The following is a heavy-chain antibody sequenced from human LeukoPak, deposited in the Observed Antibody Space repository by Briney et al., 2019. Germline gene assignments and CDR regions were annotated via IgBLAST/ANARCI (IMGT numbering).Heavy chain of an antibody. CDR2: INPNSGGT. Sequence: GASVKVSCKASGYTFTGYYMHWVRQAPGQGLEWMGWINPNSGGTNYAQKFQGRVTITRDTSISTAYMELSRLRSDDTAVYYCARTYNWKDNYYYMDVWGKGTTVTVSS. J-gene: IGHJ6*03. CDR3: ARTYNWKDNYYYMDV. CDR1: GYTFTGYY. V-gene: IGHV1-2*02. D-gene: IGHD1-20*01.